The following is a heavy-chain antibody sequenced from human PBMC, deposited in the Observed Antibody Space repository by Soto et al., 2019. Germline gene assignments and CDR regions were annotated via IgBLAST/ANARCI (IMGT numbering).Heavy chain of an antibody. CDR1: GDSVSSNSAA. CDR3: ASSSGSSWDYYYYYYMDV. D-gene: IGHD6-6*01. CDR2: TYYRSKWYN. Sequence: SQTLSLTCAISGDSVSSNSAAWNWIRQSPSRGLEWLGRTYYRSKWYNDYAVSVKSRITINPDTSKNQFSLQLNSVTPEDTAVYYCASSSGSSWDYYYYYYMDVXGKGTTVTVSS. J-gene: IGHJ6*03. V-gene: IGHV6-1*01.